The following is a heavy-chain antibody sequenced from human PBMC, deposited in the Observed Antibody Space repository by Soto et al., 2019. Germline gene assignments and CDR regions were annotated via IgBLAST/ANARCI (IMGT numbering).Heavy chain of an antibody. Sequence: QVQLVQSGAEVKKPGASVKVSCKASGYTFTNYAIHWVRQAPGQRLEWMGWINVGNGNTKSSQKFQGRVTITMDTSASTAYMDLSSLRSEDTAVYYCARGAPYLGSGMYGDGMDVWGQGTTVNVSS. CDR1: GYTFTNYA. V-gene: IGHV1-3*01. D-gene: IGHD3-10*02. CDR2: INVGNGNT. J-gene: IGHJ6*02. CDR3: ARGAPYLGSGMYGDGMDV.